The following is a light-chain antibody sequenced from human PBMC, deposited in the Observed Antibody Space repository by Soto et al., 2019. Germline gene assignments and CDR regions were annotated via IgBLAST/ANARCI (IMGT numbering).Light chain of an antibody. CDR3: QQRGNLYP. V-gene: IGKV3-11*01. CDR2: DAS. J-gene: IGKJ2*01. CDR1: QSVGDY. Sequence: EIVLTQSPATLSLSLGERATLSCRASQSVGDYLAWYQQQPGQPPRLLISDASNRAAGIPARFSGSGSGTDFTLTISSIEPEDSAVYYFQQRGNLYPFGQGTQLEIK.